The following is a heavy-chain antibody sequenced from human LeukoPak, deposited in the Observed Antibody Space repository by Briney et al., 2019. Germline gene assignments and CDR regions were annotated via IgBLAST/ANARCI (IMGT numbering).Heavy chain of an antibody. CDR3: AKSTTVTQRGYFDY. Sequence: GGSLRLSCAASGFTFSSYGMHWVRHAPAKGLEWVAIISYDGSNKYYAYSVKGRFTISRDNSKNTLYLQMNSLRAEDTAVYYCAKSTTVTQRGYFDYWGQGTLVTVSS. V-gene: IGHV3-30*18. D-gene: IGHD4-17*01. CDR1: GFTFSSYG. CDR2: ISYDGSNK. J-gene: IGHJ4*02.